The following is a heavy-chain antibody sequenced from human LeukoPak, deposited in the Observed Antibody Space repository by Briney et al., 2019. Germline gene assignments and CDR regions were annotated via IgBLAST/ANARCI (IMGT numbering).Heavy chain of an antibody. CDR1: GFTFSNAW. J-gene: IGHJ3*02. V-gene: IGHV3-15*01. D-gene: IGHD2-2*01. CDR3: TTEGDPGLVVVPAAMVEVRPLRMRRAPNDAFDI. Sequence: PGGSLRLSCAASGFTFSNAWMSWVRQAPGKGLEWVGRIKSKTDGGTTDYAAPVKGRFTISRDDSKNTLYLQMNSLKTEDTAVYYCTTEGDPGLVVVPAAMVEVRPLRMRRAPNDAFDIWGQGTMVTVSS. CDR2: IKSKTDGGTT.